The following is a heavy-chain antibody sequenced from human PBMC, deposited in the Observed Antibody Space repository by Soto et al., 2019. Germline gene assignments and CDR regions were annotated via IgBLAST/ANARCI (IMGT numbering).Heavy chain of an antibody. D-gene: IGHD5-12*01. CDR3: ARAPPIDGYNPGPSFDY. J-gene: IGHJ4*02. V-gene: IGHV6-1*01. CDR1: GDSVSSNSAA. Sequence: SQTLSLTCAISGDSVSSNSAAWNWIRQSPSRGLEWLGRTYYRFKWYNDYAVSVKSRITINPDTSKNQFSLQLNSVTPEDTAVYYCARAPPIDGYNPGPSFDYWGQGTLVT. CDR2: TYYRFKWYN.